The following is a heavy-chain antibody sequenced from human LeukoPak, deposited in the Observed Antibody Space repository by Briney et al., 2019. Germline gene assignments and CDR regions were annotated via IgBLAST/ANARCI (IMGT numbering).Heavy chain of an antibody. J-gene: IGHJ4*02. D-gene: IGHD3-9*01. Sequence: GGSLRLSCAASGFTVSSNYMSWVRQAPGKGLEWVSVIYSGGSTYYADSVKGRFTISRDNSKNTLYLQMNSLRAEDTAAYYCARVGVDILTGYSKGYFDYWGQGTLVTVSS. CDR2: IYSGGST. CDR3: ARVGVDILTGYSKGYFDY. CDR1: GFTVSSNY. V-gene: IGHV3-53*01.